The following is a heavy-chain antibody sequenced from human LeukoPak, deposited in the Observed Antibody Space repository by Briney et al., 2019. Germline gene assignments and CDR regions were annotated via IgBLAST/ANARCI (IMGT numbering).Heavy chain of an antibody. D-gene: IGHD1-26*01. CDR2: IYPGASDT. J-gene: IGHJ4*02. V-gene: IGHV5-51*01. CDR3: ARHRGSYSYDY. Sequence: GASLKISCRLSGYSFTSYWIGWGRQMPGKGLRWWGVIYPGASDTRYSPSFRGQVTISTDKSTSTAYLQWSSLKASDTAMYYCARHRGSYSYDYWGQGTLVTVSS. CDR1: GYSFTSYW.